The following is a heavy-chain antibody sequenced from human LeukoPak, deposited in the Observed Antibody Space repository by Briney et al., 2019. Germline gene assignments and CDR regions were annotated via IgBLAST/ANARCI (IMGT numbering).Heavy chain of an antibody. CDR1: GFTFSSYW. CDR3: ARHGSGSSMDV. J-gene: IGHJ6*02. Sequence: GGSLRPSCAASGFTFSSYWMHWVRQAPGKGLEWVAVISYDGSNKYYADSVKGRFTISRDNSKNTLYLQMNSLRAEDTAVYYCARHGSGSSMDVWGQGTTVTVSS. CDR2: ISYDGSNK. D-gene: IGHD3-10*01. V-gene: IGHV3-30*03.